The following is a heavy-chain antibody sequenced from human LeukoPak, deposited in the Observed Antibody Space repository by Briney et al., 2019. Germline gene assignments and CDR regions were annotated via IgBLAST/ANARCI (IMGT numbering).Heavy chain of an antibody. J-gene: IGHJ4*02. CDR3: ARHYCSGGSCYHNFDY. CDR2: IYYSGST. D-gene: IGHD2-15*01. Sequence: SETLSLTCTVSGGSISSYYWSWLRQPPGKGLEWIGYIYYSGSTNYNPSLKSRVTISVDTSKNQFSLKLSSVTAADAAVYYCARHYCSGGSCYHNFDYWGQGTLVTVSS. V-gene: IGHV4-59*08. CDR1: GGSISSYY.